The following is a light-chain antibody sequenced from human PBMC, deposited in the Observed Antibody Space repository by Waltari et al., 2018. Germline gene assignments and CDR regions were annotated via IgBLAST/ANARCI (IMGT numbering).Light chain of an antibody. CDR2: YAS. J-gene: IGKJ5*01. CDR1: QSVSSN. Sequence: VVLTQSPATLPVYPGETAIISCRASQSVSSNLAWYQQKPGQAPRLLIYYASTRASSIPARFRGSGSGTEFTLTINSLQSEDSATYYCQQYNRWPPITFGQGTRLDIK. CDR3: QQYNRWPPIT. V-gene: IGKV3-15*01.